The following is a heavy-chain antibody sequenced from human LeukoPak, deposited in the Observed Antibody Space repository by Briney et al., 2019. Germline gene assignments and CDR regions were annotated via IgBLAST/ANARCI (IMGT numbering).Heavy chain of an antibody. CDR1: GYSISSCYY. D-gene: IGHD4-23*01. CDR2: MYHSGST. Sequence: PSETLSLTCAVSGYSISSCYYWGWLRQPPGKVLYWIASMYHSGSTYYNPSLKSRVTISVDTSKNQFSLRLSSVTAADTAVYYCAKQGPTVVTHFDSWGQGTLVTVSS. CDR3: AKQGPTVVTHFDS. V-gene: IGHV4-38-2*01. J-gene: IGHJ4*02.